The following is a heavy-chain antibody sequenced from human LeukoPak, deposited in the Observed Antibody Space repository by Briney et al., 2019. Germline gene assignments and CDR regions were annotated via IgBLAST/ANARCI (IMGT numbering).Heavy chain of an antibody. CDR2: FYAGGSS. V-gene: IGHV4-4*09. D-gene: IGHD2-21*01. CDR1: GASVTNYY. CDR3: ARRGSIRQDAFDT. Sequence: SETLSLTCSVSGASVTNYYWSWIRQPPGKGLEWIGYFYAGGSSNYSPSLESRVTISVDTSENHFSLNLNSVTAADTAVYYCARRGSIRQDAFDTWGQGTVVTVSS. J-gene: IGHJ3*02.